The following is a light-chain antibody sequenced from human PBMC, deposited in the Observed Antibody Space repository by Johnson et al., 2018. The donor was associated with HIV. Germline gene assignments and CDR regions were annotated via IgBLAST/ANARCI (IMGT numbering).Light chain of an antibody. Sequence: QSVLTQPPSVSAAPGQKVTISCSGSSSNIGNNYVSWYQQLPETAPKLLIYDNNKRPSGIPDRFSGSKSGTSATLGITGLQTGDEADYYCGTWDSSLSAYVFGTGTKFTVL. J-gene: IGLJ1*01. V-gene: IGLV1-51*01. CDR3: GTWDSSLSAYV. CDR1: SSNIGNNY. CDR2: DNN.